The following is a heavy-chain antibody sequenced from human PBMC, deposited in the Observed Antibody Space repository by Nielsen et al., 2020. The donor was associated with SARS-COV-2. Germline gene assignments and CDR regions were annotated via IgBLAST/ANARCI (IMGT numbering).Heavy chain of an antibody. CDR1: GFTFSNYA. V-gene: IGHV3-30-3*01. J-gene: IGHJ1*01. CDR3: ARDLYSSGWWGYFQY. CDR2: ISYEGSNK. Sequence: GESLKSSCAASGFTFSNYALHWVRQAPGKGLEWVAFISYEGSNKYYADSVKGRFTISRDNSKTTLSLQMNSLRPEDAAVYYCARDLYSSGWWGYFQYWGQGTLVIVSS. D-gene: IGHD6-19*01.